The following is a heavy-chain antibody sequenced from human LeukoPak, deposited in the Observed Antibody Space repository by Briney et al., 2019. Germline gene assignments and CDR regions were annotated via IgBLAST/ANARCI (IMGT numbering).Heavy chain of an antibody. CDR2: ISYDGSNK. Sequence: PGGSLRLSCAASGFTFSSYAMHWVRQAPGKGLKWVAVISYDGSNKYYADSVKGRFTISRDNSKNTLYLQMNSLRAEDTAVYYCARDLRWSSPDYWGQGTLVTVSS. J-gene: IGHJ4*02. V-gene: IGHV3-30*04. CDR3: ARDLRWSSPDY. D-gene: IGHD6-13*01. CDR1: GFTFSSYA.